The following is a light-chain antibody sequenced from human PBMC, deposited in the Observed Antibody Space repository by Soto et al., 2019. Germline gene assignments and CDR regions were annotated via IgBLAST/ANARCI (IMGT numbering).Light chain of an antibody. CDR3: QQRSNWPLT. CDR2: DAS. Sequence: VLTQSPVNLSFSPGERATVSCRASQTVRNNYLAWYQQKPGQAPRLLIYDASNRATGIPARFSGSGSGTDFTLTISSLEPEDFAVYYCQQRSNWPLTFAQGTRLETK. V-gene: IGKV3-11*01. CDR1: QTVRNNY. J-gene: IGKJ5*01.